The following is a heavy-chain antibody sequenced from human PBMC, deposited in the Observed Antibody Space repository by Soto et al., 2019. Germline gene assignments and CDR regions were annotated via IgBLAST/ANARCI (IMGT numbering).Heavy chain of an antibody. CDR3: ARMTTVTTLFNY. J-gene: IGHJ4*02. V-gene: IGHV5-51*01. CDR2: IYPGDSDT. Sequence: PGESLKISCNGSGYTFTNDYIGLVRQMPGKGLEWMGIIYPGDSDTRYSPSFQGQVTISADKSISTAYLQWSSLKASDTAIYYCARMTTVTTLFNYWGQGTLVTVSS. CDR1: GYTFTNDY. D-gene: IGHD4-17*01.